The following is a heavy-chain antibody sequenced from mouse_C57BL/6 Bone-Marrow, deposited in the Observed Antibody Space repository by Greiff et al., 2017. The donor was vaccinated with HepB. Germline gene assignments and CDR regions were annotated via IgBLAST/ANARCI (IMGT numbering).Heavy chain of an antibody. D-gene: IGHD1-1*01. V-gene: IGHV5-16*01. CDR3: ARESPYYYGSRYFDY. J-gene: IGHJ2*01. Sequence: EVQLVESEGGLVQPGRSMKLSCTASGFTFSDYYMAWVRQVPEKGLEWVANINYDGSSTYYLDSLKSRFIISRDNAKNILYLQMSSLKSEDTATYYCARESPYYYGSRYFDYWGQGTTLTVSS. CDR1: GFTFSDYY. CDR2: INYDGSST.